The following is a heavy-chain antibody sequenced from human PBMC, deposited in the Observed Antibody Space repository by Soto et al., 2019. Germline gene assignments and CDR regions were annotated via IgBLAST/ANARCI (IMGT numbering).Heavy chain of an antibody. D-gene: IGHD5-12*01. CDR2: ISGSGNSA. CDR1: GFTFSSYA. J-gene: IGHJ4*02. V-gene: IGHV3-23*01. Sequence: RGGSLRLSCAASGFTFSSYAMSWVRQAPGKGLEWVSGISGSGNSAPYTDSVKGRFTISRDNAKNSLYLQMNSLRAEDTDVYYCARDHHRYSGYDYVDYWGQGTQVTVSS. CDR3: ARDHHRYSGYDYVDY.